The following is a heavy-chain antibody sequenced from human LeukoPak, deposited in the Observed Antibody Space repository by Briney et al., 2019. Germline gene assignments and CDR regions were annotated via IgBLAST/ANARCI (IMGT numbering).Heavy chain of an antibody. CDR2: IWYDGSNK. CDR1: GFTFNEFG. J-gene: IGHJ4*02. V-gene: IGHV3-33*01. Sequence: PGRSLRLSCAASGFTFNEFGVHWVRPAPGQGLEGVALIWYDGSNKYYADSVKGRFTISRDNSKNTVYLQMNSLRVEDTALYYCARDRPTGSYYSIDYWGQGTLATVSS. D-gene: IGHD1-26*01. CDR3: ARDRPTGSYYSIDY.